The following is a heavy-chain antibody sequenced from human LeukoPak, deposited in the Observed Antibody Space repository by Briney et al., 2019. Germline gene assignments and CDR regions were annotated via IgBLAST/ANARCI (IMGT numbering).Heavy chain of an antibody. D-gene: IGHD6-19*01. CDR1: GFTFSSYA. CDR2: ISGSGGST. J-gene: IGHJ4*02. Sequence: GGSLRLSCAASGFTFSSYAMGWVRQAPGKGLEWVSAISGSGGSTYYADSVKGRFTISRDNSKNTLYLQMNSLRAEDTAVYYCAKSTLRVAVAGLGGYYFDYWGQGTLVTVSS. V-gene: IGHV3-23*01. CDR3: AKSTLRVAVAGLGGYYFDY.